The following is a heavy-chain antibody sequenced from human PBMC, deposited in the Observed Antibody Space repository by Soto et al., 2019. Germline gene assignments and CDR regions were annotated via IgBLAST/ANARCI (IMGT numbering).Heavy chain of an antibody. CDR3: ARGGAVAVYYYYGMDV. V-gene: IGHV5-10-1*01. CDR1: GYRFPNYW. D-gene: IGHD6-19*01. J-gene: IGHJ6*02. Sequence: GESLKISCKGSGYRFPNYWFRWVRQMPGNGLGRMGRIDPSDSYTNYSPSFQGHVTISADKSISTAYLQWSSLKASDTAMYYCARGGAVAVYYYYGMDVWGQGTTVTVSS. CDR2: IDPSDSYT.